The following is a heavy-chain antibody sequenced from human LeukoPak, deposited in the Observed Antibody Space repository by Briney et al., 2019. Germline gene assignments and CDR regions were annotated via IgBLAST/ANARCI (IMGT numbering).Heavy chain of an antibody. J-gene: IGHJ4*02. V-gene: IGHV3-23*01. Sequence: GGTLRLPCAASGFTFSSYGMSWVRQAPGKGLEWVSAISGSGGSTYYADSVKGRFTISRDNSKNTLYLQMNSLRVEDTAVYYCAKDRTDRGYWGQGTLVTVSS. D-gene: IGHD2-15*01. CDR2: ISGSGGST. CDR3: AKDRTDRGY. CDR1: GFTFSSYG.